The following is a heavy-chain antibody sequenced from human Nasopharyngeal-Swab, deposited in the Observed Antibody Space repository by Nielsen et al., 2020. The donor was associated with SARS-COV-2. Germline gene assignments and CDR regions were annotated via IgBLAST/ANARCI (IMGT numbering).Heavy chain of an antibody. CDR3: ARVLGNDAFDM. Sequence: ASVKVSCKASGYTLTGNYMHWVRQAPGQGLEWMGWIIPNSGGTSYAQKFQGRVSMTRDTSINTAYMELSRLRSDDTAVYYCARVLGNDAFDMWGQGTMVTVSS. J-gene: IGHJ3*02. V-gene: IGHV1-2*02. D-gene: IGHD1-26*01. CDR2: IIPNSGGT. CDR1: GYTLTGNY.